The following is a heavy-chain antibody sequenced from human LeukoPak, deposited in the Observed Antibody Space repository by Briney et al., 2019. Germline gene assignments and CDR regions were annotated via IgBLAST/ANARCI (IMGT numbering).Heavy chain of an antibody. CDR2: IIPIFGTA. D-gene: IGHD6-19*01. V-gene: IGHV1-69*13. CDR3: ARDVAGTSDY. J-gene: IGHJ4*02. Sequence: GASVKVSCKASGYTITGYYLHWVRQAPGQGLEWMGGIIPIFGTANYAQKFQGRVTITADESTSTAYMELSSLRPEDTAVYYCARDVAGTSDYWGQGTLVTVSS. CDR1: GYTITGYY.